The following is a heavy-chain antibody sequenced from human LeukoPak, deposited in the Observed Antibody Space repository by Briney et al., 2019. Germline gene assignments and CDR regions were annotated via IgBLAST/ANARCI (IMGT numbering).Heavy chain of an antibody. D-gene: IGHD3-10*01. CDR1: GYDFTKYA. Sequence: GASVKVSCKASGYDFTKYAVQWVRQAPGQRLEWMGWIDAGNGRTKYSQDFQGRVTISRDTSASIAYMELSSLRSDDTAVYYCARDRYGSGSLDYWGQGTLVTVSS. V-gene: IGHV1-3*01. CDR3: ARDRYGSGSLDY. J-gene: IGHJ4*02. CDR2: IDAGNGRT.